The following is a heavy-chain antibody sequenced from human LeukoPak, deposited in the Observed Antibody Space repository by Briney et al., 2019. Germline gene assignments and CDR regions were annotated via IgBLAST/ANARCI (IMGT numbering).Heavy chain of an antibody. CDR3: AKGTHSSSWHWYDP. Sequence: GGSLRLSCAASGFTFSDYHMSWIRQASGKGLEWVSYISSSGGTISYADSVKGRFTISRDNAKKSLYLQMNSLRAEDTAVYYCAKGTHSSSWHWYDPWGQGTLVTVSS. V-gene: IGHV3-11*01. CDR1: GFTFSDYH. D-gene: IGHD6-13*01. CDR2: ISSSGGTI. J-gene: IGHJ5*02.